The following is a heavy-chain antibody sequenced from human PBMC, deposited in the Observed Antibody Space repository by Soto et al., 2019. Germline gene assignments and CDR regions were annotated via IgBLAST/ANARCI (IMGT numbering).Heavy chain of an antibody. J-gene: IGHJ4*02. D-gene: IGHD3-22*01. CDR2: MNPNSGNT. V-gene: IGHV1-8*01. Sequence: ASVKVSCKASGYTFTSYDINWVRQATGQGLEWMGWMNPNSGNTGYAQKFQGRVTISRDTSTSTVYMELSSLTSEDTAVYYCARAYYDSSGYSGDLDYWGQGTLVTVSS. CDR1: GYTFTSYD. CDR3: ARAYYDSSGYSGDLDY.